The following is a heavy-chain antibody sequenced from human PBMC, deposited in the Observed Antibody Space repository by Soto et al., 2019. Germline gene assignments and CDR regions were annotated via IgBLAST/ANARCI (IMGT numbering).Heavy chain of an antibody. CDR1: GYSFTSYW. D-gene: IGHD6-13*01. J-gene: IGHJ6*02. V-gene: IGHV5-10-1*01. Sequence: GESLKISCKGSGYSFTSYWISWVRQMPGKGLEWMGRIDPSDSYTHYSPSFQGHVTISDDKYISTDYLQWSSLKDSDTAMYYCARRRRRIEAAFYYYYGMDVWAQRTTVTVSS. CDR3: ARRRRRIEAAFYYYYGMDV. CDR2: IDPSDSYT.